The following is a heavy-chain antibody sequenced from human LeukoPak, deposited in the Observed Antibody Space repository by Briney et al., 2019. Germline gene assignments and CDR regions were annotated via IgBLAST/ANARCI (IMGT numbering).Heavy chain of an antibody. V-gene: IGHV1-46*01. Sequence: ASVKVSCKASGYTFSMYNMHWVRQAPGQGLEWMGIIDPSGGTSYAQKLQGRITMTRDTSTSTLYMELSSLRSEDTAVYYCAREGVAGTGLDYWGQGTLVTVSS. CDR1: GYTFSMYN. CDR3: AREGVAGTGLDY. D-gene: IGHD6-13*01. CDR2: IDPSGGT. J-gene: IGHJ4*02.